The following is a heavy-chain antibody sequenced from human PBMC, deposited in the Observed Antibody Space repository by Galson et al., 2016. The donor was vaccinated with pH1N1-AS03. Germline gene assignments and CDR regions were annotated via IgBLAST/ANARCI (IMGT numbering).Heavy chain of an antibody. Sequence: SETLSLTCAVSGYSISSGYYWGWIRQAPGKALEYIGNIYHTGRTYYNLSLKSRVTISRDTSKNQLSLKVRSVTAADTAVYYCARFEWSDSYCDYWGQGMLVTVSS. V-gene: IGHV4-38-2*01. CDR3: ARFEWSDSYCDY. CDR2: IYHTGRT. J-gene: IGHJ4*02. CDR1: GYSISSGYY. D-gene: IGHD3-3*01.